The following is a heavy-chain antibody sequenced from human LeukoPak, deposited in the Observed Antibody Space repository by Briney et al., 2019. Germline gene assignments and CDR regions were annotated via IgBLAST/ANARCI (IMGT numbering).Heavy chain of an antibody. D-gene: IGHD3-10*01. CDR1: GYTFTSYG. J-gene: IGHJ5*02. CDR3: ARGNYYGSGSYYWFDP. Sequence: ASVKVSCKASGYTFTSYGISWVRQAPGQGLEWMGWISAYNGNTNYAQKFQGRVTITRNTSISTAYMELSSLRSEDTAVYYCARGNYYGSGSYYWFDPWGQGTLVTVSS. V-gene: IGHV1-18*01. CDR2: ISAYNGNT.